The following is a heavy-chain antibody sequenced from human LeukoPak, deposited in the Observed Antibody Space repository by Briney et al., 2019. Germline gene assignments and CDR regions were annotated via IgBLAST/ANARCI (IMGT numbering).Heavy chain of an antibody. V-gene: IGHV1-18*01. Sequence: GASVKVSCKASGYTFTSYGISWVRQAPGQGLEWMGWISGYNGNTNYAQKLQGRVTMTTDTSTSTAYMELRSLRSDDTAVYYCARSGSYCEADTFDIWGQGTMVTVSS. CDR3: ARSGSYCEADTFDI. CDR2: ISGYNGNT. J-gene: IGHJ3*02. D-gene: IGHD1-26*01. CDR1: GYTFTSYG.